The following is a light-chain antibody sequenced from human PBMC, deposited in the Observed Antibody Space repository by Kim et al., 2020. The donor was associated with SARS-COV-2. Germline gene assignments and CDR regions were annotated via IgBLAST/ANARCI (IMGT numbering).Light chain of an antibody. V-gene: IGKV3-20*01. Sequence: LFPGERATVTCWAGERARSNNLAWYQQKPGQAPRLLFHATSSRATGIPDRFSARVSGTDFTLTISKLETEDIAVYYCLQYSSLPYSFGQGTKLEI. CDR1: ERARSNN. CDR3: LQYSSLPYS. J-gene: IGKJ2*03. CDR2: ATS.